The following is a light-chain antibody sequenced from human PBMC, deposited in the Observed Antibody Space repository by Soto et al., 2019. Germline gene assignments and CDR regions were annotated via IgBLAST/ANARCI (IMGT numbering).Light chain of an antibody. CDR1: QSVSSY. CDR3: QQRSAWPIP. J-gene: IGKJ5*01. CDR2: DAS. V-gene: IGKV3-11*01. Sequence: EIVLTQSPATLSLSPGESASLSCRASQSVSSYLVWYQQKPGQAPRLLIYDASNRATGIPARFSGSGSGTDFTLTISSPEPEDFAVYYCQQRSAWPIPFGQGTRLEIK.